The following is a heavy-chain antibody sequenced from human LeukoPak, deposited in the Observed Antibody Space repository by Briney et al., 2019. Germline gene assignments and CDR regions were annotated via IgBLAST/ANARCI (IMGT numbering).Heavy chain of an antibody. Sequence: GSLRLSCAASGFTFSSYAMKWVRQPPGKGLEWIGSIYYSGSTYYNPSLKSRVTISVDTSKNQFSLKLSSVAAADTAVYYCASTYYYDSSGYNFDYWGQGTLVTVSS. D-gene: IGHD3-22*01. V-gene: IGHV4-39*01. CDR2: IYYSGST. CDR1: GFTFSSYA. J-gene: IGHJ4*02. CDR3: ASTYYYDSSGYNFDY.